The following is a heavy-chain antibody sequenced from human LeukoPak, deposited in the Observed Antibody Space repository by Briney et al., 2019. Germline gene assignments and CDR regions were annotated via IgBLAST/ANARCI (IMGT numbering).Heavy chain of an antibody. CDR1: GFTFSSYG. CDR3: VKRGPGGSMWYLWYFDL. Sequence: GGSLRLSCSASGFTFSSYGLHWVRQAPGKGLQYVSGISSNGGSTNYADSVKGRFTISRDNSKNTLYLQMSSLRAEDTAVYYCVKRGPGGSMWYLWYFDLWGRGTLVTVSS. CDR2: ISSNGGST. V-gene: IGHV3-64D*08. J-gene: IGHJ2*01. D-gene: IGHD6-13*01.